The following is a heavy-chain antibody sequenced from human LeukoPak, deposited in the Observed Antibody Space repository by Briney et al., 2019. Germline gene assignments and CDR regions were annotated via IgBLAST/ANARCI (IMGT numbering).Heavy chain of an antibody. J-gene: IGHJ3*02. CDR3: AREGGSWYGRAFDI. Sequence: ASVKVSCEASGYTFTSYAMNWVRQAPGQGLEWMGWINTNTGNPTYAQGFTGRFVFSLDTSVSTAYLQISSLKAEDTAVYYCAREGGSWYGRAFDIWGQGTMVTVSS. D-gene: IGHD6-13*01. V-gene: IGHV7-4-1*02. CDR1: GYTFTSYA. CDR2: INTNTGNP.